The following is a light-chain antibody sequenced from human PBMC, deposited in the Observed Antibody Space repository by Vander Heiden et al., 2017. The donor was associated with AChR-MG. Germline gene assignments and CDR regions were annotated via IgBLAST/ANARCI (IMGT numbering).Light chain of an antibody. J-gene: IGKJ4*01. CDR1: QSISSY. Sequence: DFQMTQSPSSLSASVGDRVTITCRASQSISSYLNWYQHKPGKAPKLLIYAASNLQSGVPSRFSGSGSGTDFTLTISSLQREDFASYYCQQSVSTPLTFGGGTKVEIK. CDR2: AAS. V-gene: IGKV1-39*01. CDR3: QQSVSTPLT.